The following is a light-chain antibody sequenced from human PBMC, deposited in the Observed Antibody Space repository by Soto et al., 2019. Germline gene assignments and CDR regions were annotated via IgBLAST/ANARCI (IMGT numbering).Light chain of an antibody. V-gene: IGKV1-5*03. CDR1: QTINNW. CDR3: QQYNSYPFT. Sequence: DVQMTQSPFTLSASVGDRVTITCRASQTINNWLAWYHQKPGKAPILLIYKASSLESGVPSRFSGSGSGTEFTLTINSLQPDDFATYYCQQYNSYPFTFGQGTKLESK. J-gene: IGKJ2*01. CDR2: KAS.